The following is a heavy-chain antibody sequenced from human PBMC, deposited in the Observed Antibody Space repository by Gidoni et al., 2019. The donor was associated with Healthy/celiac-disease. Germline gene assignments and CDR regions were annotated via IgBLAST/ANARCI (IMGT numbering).Heavy chain of an antibody. D-gene: IGHD6-19*01. Sequence: EVQLVESGGGLVKPGGSLRLSCAASGFTFSSYTMNWVRQAPGKGLEWVSSISSSSSYIYYADSVKGRFTISRDNAKNSLYLQMNSLRAEDTAVYYCARDRPSIAVAGIYYGMDVWGQGTTVTVSS. CDR2: ISSSSSYI. V-gene: IGHV3-21*01. J-gene: IGHJ6*02. CDR1: GFTFSSYT. CDR3: ARDRPSIAVAGIYYGMDV.